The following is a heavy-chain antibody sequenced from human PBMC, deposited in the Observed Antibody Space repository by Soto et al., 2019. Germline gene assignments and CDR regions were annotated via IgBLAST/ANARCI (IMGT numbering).Heavy chain of an antibody. CDR2: IIPTFGTA. Sequence: SVKVSCKASGGTFSSYAISWVRQAPGQGLEWMGGIIPTFGTANYAQKFQGRVTITADESTSTAYMELSSLRSEDTAVYYCARTYYDILTGLPFDPWGQGTLVTVSS. V-gene: IGHV1-69*13. D-gene: IGHD3-9*01. CDR3: ARTYYDILTGLPFDP. J-gene: IGHJ5*02. CDR1: GGTFSSYA.